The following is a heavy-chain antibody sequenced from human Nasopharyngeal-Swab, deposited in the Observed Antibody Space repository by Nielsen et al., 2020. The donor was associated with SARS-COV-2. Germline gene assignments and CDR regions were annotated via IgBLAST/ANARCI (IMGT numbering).Heavy chain of an antibody. CDR3: ARKGDYYYYYGMDV. Sequence: ETLSLTCAVYGGSFSGYYWSWIRQPPGKGLEWIGEINHSGSTNYNPSLKSRVTISVDTSKNQFSLKLSSVTAADTAVYYCARKGDYYYYYGMDVWGQGTTVTVSS. CDR1: GGSFSGYY. J-gene: IGHJ6*02. CDR2: INHSGST. V-gene: IGHV4-34*01.